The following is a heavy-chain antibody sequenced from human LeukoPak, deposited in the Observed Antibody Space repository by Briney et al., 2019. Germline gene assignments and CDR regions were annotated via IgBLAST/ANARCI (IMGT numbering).Heavy chain of an antibody. D-gene: IGHD1-26*01. J-gene: IGHJ4*02. CDR3: VRDRVGPDY. Sequence: GGSLRLSCAASGFTFSSAWMHWVRQAPGTGLVWVSRITDDATTTYADAVRGRFTISRDNAKNILYLQMNSLRAEDTAVYYCVRDRVGPDYWGQGTLVTVSS. CDR2: ITDDATT. CDR1: GFTFSSAW. V-gene: IGHV3-74*03.